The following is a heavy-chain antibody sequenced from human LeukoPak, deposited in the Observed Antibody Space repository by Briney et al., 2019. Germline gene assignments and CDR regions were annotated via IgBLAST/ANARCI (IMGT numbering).Heavy chain of an antibody. D-gene: IGHD2-21*01. Sequence: SETLSLIRSVSGASIDSYYWGWIRQPPGKGLGWIGYIYTSGNTIYNPSLKSPVTISMDTSKNQFSLKMRSVTAADTAVYYCASLSIGPSPYFYYYMDVWGKGTSVTVSS. CDR1: GASIDSYY. CDR3: ASLSIGPSPYFYYYMDV. V-gene: IGHV4-4*09. J-gene: IGHJ6*03. CDR2: IYTSGNT.